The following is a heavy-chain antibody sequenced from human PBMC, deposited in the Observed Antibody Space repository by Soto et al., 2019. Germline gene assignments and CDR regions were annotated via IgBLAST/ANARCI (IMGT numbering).Heavy chain of an antibody. CDR2: MKSKTGGGTT. CDR1: GLSSSHSW. D-gene: IGHD2-2*02. Sequence: GGRLRLSCGASGLSSSHSWINWVRKAPGKGLEWVGRMKSKTGGGTTDFAARVKGRVVMSRGGLKDVGFLEMKSLKTEDTGRDYCSTDSYTAMMLVPFYSSAHGTLLTVSS. J-gene: IGHJ5*01. V-gene: IGHV3-15*07. CDR3: STDSYTAMMLVPFYS.